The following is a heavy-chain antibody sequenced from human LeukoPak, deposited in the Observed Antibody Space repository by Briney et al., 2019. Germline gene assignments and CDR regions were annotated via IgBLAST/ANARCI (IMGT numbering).Heavy chain of an antibody. D-gene: IGHD4-17*01. CDR3: ARDPPGYGDYQYYFDY. CDR2: ISSSSSYI. V-gene: IGHV3-21*01. CDR1: GFTLNTYE. Sequence: GGSLRLSCVASGFTLNTYEMIWFRQAPGKGLEWVSSISSSSSYIYYADSVKGRFTISRDNAKNSLYLQMNSLRAEDTAVYYCARDPPGYGDYQYYFDYWGQGTLVTVSS. J-gene: IGHJ4*02.